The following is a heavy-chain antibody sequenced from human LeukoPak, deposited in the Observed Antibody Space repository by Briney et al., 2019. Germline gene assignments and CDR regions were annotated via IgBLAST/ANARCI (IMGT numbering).Heavy chain of an antibody. CDR1: GYIFTSYA. J-gene: IGHJ5*02. V-gene: IGHV1-69*04. CDR3: ARAPSIVVVPAAANWFDP. D-gene: IGHD2-2*01. Sequence: ASVKVSCKASGYIFTSYAISWVRQAPGQGLEWMGRIIPILGIANYAQKFQGRVAITADKSTSTAYMELSSLRSEDTAVYYCARAPSIVVVPAAANWFDPWGQGTLVTVSS. CDR2: IIPILGIA.